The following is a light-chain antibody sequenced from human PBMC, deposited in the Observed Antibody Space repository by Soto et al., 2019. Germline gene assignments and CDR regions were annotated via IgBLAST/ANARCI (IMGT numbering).Light chain of an antibody. Sequence: EIVLTQSPGTLSLSPGERATLSCRASQIVSTIYLAWYQQKPGQAPRLLIYGSSSRAPGIPDRFSGSGSGTEFTLTISRLEPEDFAVYYCQQYGSSGTFGQGTKVEIK. J-gene: IGKJ1*01. CDR2: GSS. CDR1: QIVSTIY. CDR3: QQYGSSGT. V-gene: IGKV3-20*01.